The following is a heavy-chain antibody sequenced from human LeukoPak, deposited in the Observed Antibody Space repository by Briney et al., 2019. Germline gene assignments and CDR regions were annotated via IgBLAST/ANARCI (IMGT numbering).Heavy chain of an antibody. CDR2: IYHSGST. Sequence: SETLSLTCTVSGYSISSGYYWGWIRQPPGKGLEWIGSIYHSGSTYYNPSLKSRVTISVDTSKNQFSLKLSSVTAADTAVYYCARGSGYYDILTGYAFDIWGQGTMVTVSS. CDR3: ARGSGYYDILTGYAFDI. J-gene: IGHJ3*02. CDR1: GYSISSGYY. V-gene: IGHV4-38-2*02. D-gene: IGHD3-9*01.